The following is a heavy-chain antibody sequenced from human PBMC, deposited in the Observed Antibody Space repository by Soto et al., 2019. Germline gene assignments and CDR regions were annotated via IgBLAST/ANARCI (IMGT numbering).Heavy chain of an antibody. CDR2: IYHSGST. CDR1: EGTIIDRNC. Sequence: LETQRLTNAVSEGTIIDRNCWSLVRQHPGKGLEWIGEIYHSGSTNYNPPLKSRVTISVDKSKNQFSLKLSSVTAADTAVYYCARIIGSYYYGMDVWGQGTTVIGTS. V-gene: IGHV4-4*02. D-gene: IGHD3-10*01. CDR3: ARIIGSYYYGMDV. J-gene: IGHJ6*01.